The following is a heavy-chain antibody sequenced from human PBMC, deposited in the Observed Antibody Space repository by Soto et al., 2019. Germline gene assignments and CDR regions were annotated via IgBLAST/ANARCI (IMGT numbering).Heavy chain of an antibody. Sequence: DVQLVESGGVVVQPGGSLRLSCAASGFTFDDYTMHWVRQAPGKGLEWVSLISWDGGSTYYADSVKGRFTISRDNSKNSLYLQMNSLRTEDTALYYCAKEYSSSSGFDYYYGMDVWGQGTTVTVSS. J-gene: IGHJ6*02. CDR2: ISWDGGST. D-gene: IGHD6-6*01. CDR3: AKEYSSSSGFDYYYGMDV. CDR1: GFTFDDYT. V-gene: IGHV3-43*01.